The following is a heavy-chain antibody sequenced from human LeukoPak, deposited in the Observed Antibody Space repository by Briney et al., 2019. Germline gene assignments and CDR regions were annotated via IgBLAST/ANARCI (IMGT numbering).Heavy chain of an antibody. J-gene: IGHJ6*02. CDR2: FDPEDGET. CDR1: GYTLTELS. D-gene: IGHD1-26*01. Sequence: ASVKVSCKVSGYTLTELSMHWVRQAPGKGLEWMGGFDPEDGETIYAQKFQGRVTMTEDTSTDTAYMELSSLRSEDTAVYYCATGGKSGSYSYYYYGMDVWGQGTTVTVSS. V-gene: IGHV1-24*01. CDR3: ATGGKSGSYSYYYYGMDV.